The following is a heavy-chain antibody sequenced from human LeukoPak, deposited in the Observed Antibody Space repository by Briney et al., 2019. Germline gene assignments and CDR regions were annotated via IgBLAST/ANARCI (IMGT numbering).Heavy chain of an antibody. D-gene: IGHD6-13*01. V-gene: IGHV3-23*01. CDR2: ISGSGGTT. CDR3: AKPREYSSTWFGVDH. CDR1: GYSFTSYW. Sequence: GESLRISCKGSGYSFTSYWISWVRQAPGKGLEWVSLISGSGGTTYYADSVKGRFTISRDNSKNTLFLQMYSLRAEDTAAYYCAKPREYSSTWFGVDHWGQGSLVTVSS. J-gene: IGHJ4*02.